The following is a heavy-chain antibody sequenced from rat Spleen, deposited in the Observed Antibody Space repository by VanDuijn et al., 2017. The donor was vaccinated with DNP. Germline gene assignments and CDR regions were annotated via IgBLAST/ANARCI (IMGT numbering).Heavy chain of an antibody. Sequence: EVQLVESGGDLVQPGRSLKLSCTASGFTFSDYYMAWVRQAPTKGLEWVASISYDGSSTYYRDSVKGRFTISRDNAKSTLYLQMNSLRSEDTATYYCASNNYFDYWGQGVMVTVSS. CDR3: ASNNYFDY. V-gene: IGHV5-7*01. CDR1: GFTFSDYY. CDR2: ISYDGSST. J-gene: IGHJ2*01.